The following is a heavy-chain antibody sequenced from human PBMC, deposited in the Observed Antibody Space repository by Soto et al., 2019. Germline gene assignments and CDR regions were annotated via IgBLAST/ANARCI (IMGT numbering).Heavy chain of an antibody. D-gene: IGHD3-3*01. Sequence: GGSLRLSCAGSGFTFSSYGVHWVRQAPGKGLEWVAIISFDGRNRYYTDSVKGRFTISRDNSKNTLYLQMNNLTAEDTAVYFCAKDSDYTVDWGQGTLVTVSS. CDR3: AKDSDYTVD. CDR1: GFTFSSYG. V-gene: IGHV3-30*18. CDR2: ISFDGRNR. J-gene: IGHJ4*02.